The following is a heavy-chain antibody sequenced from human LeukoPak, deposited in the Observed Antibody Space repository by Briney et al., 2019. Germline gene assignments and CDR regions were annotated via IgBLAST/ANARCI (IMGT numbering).Heavy chain of an antibody. CDR3: ARRPDCSSTSCYSFWFDP. CDR2: IYYSGST. D-gene: IGHD2-2*02. V-gene: IGHV4-30-4*08. CDR1: GGSISSGDYY. J-gene: IGHJ5*02. Sequence: SQTLSLTCTVSGGSISSGDYYWSWIRQPPGKGLEWIGYIYYSGSTYYNPSLKSRVTISVDTSKNQFSLKLSSVTAADTAVYYCARRPDCSSTSCYSFWFDPWGQGTLSPSPQ.